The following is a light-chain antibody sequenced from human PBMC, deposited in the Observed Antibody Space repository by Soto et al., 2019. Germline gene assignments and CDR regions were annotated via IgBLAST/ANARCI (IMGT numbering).Light chain of an antibody. CDR3: SSYTSSSTLYV. CDR2: DVS. Sequence: QSALTQPASVSGSPGQSITISCTGTSSDVGAYNYVSWYQQHPGKAPKLMIHDVSNRPSGVSDRFSGSKSGNTASLTISGLQAEDEADYYCSSYTSSSTLYVFGTGTKVTVL. J-gene: IGLJ1*01. CDR1: SSDVGAYNY. V-gene: IGLV2-14*03.